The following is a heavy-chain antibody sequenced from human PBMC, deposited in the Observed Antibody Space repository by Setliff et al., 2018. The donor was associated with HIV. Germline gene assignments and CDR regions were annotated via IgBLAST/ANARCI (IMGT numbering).Heavy chain of an antibody. J-gene: IGHJ5*02. D-gene: IGHD3-10*01. V-gene: IGHV4-39*07. CDR1: GGSINSTSYY. CDR3: AREDASGSARRFDP. CDR2: IQHSGRI. Sequence: SETSLTCTVSGGSINSTSYYWGWIRQPPGNGLEWIGEIQHSGRINYNPSLKSRVTMSVDTSNNQFSLRLSSVTAADTAVYYCAREDASGSARRFDPWGQGTLVTVSS.